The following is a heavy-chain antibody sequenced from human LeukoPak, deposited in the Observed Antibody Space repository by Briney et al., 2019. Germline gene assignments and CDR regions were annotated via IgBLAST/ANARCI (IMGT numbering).Heavy chain of an antibody. CDR2: ISGSGGST. Sequence: GGSLRLSCAASGFTFNSYAMSWVRQAPGKGLEWVSAISGSGGSTYYSDSVKGRFTISRENAKNSLYLQMNSLRAEDTAVYYCARVDPVSHPDAFDIWGQGTMVTVSS. CDR3: ARVDPVSHPDAFDI. CDR1: GFTFNSYA. D-gene: IGHD2-2*03. J-gene: IGHJ3*02. V-gene: IGHV3-23*01.